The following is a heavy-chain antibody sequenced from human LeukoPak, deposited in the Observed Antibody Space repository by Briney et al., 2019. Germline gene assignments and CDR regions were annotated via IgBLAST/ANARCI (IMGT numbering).Heavy chain of an antibody. V-gene: IGHV4-59*01. Sequence: PSETLSLTCTVSGGSISNYYWSWIRRPPGKGLEWIGYMLYSGSINYNPSLKSRVTISVDMSKNQFSLNLSSVTAADTAIYYCARGPIFGIIKNWFDPWGQGTLVTVSS. CDR1: GGSISNYY. CDR3: ARGPIFGIIKNWFDP. D-gene: IGHD3-3*01. J-gene: IGHJ5*02. CDR2: MLYSGSI.